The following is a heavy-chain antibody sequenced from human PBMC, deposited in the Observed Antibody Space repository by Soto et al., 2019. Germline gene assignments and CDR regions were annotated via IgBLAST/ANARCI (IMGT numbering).Heavy chain of an antibody. V-gene: IGHV4-59*01. D-gene: IGHD6-19*01. CDR2: IYYTGTT. CDR3: ARGGWYVDY. Sequence: QVQLQESGPGLVKSSETLSLTCTVSGGSMSGNYWSWIRQTPGKGLEWMGYIYYTGTTNYNASLTSRVTLSVDTSKNQFSLKLTSVTAADTAVYFCARGGWYVDYWGQGTLVTVSS. CDR1: GGSMSGNY. J-gene: IGHJ4*02.